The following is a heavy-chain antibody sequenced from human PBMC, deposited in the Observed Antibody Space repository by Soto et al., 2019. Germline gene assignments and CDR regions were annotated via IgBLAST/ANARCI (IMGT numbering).Heavy chain of an antibody. CDR3: ARHMGYCSGGSCYRDAPFHCFDI. D-gene: IGHD2-15*01. V-gene: IGHV4-59*08. CDR2: IYYSGST. Sequence: SETLSLTCTVSGGSISSYYWSWIRQPPGKGLEWIGYIYYSGSTNYNPSLKSRVTISVDTSKNQFSLKLSSVTAADTAVYYCARHMGYCSGGSCYRDAPFHCFDIWGQGIRVSVAS. J-gene: IGHJ3*02. CDR1: GGSISSYY.